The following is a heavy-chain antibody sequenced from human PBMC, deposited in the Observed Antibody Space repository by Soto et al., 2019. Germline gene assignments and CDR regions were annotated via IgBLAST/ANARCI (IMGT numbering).Heavy chain of an antibody. Sequence: EVQLVDSGGGLVQPGGSLRLSCAASGFTFSSFDMHWVRQATGKGLEWVSTIRAVGDTYYAGSVKGRFTISRENAKNSVYRQRNSLRAGDTAVYYCARAWEGGIDYWGQGTLVTVPS. CDR1: GFTFSSFD. V-gene: IGHV3-13*01. CDR3: ARAWEGGIDY. J-gene: IGHJ4*02. CDR2: IRAVGDT. D-gene: IGHD1-26*01.